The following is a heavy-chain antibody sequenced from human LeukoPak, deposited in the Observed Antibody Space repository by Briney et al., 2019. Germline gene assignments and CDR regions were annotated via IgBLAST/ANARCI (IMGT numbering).Heavy chain of an antibody. CDR1: GGAFSGYY. V-gene: IGHV4-34*01. CDR2: INHSGST. J-gene: IGHJ4*02. CDR3: ARGREELVVPAYYFDY. Sequence: SETLSLTCAVYGGAFSGYYWSWIRQPPGKGLEWIGEINHSGSTNYNPSLKSRVTISVDTSKNQFSLKLSSVTAADTAVYYCARGREELVVPAYYFDYWGQGTLVTVSS. D-gene: IGHD2-2*01.